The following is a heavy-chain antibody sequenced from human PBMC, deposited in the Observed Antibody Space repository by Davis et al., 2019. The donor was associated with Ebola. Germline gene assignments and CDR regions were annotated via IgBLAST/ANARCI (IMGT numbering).Heavy chain of an antibody. Sequence: SLKISCAASGFTFDDYALHWARQAPGKGLEWISGITWNSGIIAYADSVKGRFTISRDNAKNTLYLQMNSLRAEDTAVYYCARVGRGYSYGWRDYWGQGTLVTVSS. CDR2: ITWNSGII. D-gene: IGHD5-18*01. CDR1: GFTFDDYA. V-gene: IGHV3-9*01. J-gene: IGHJ4*02. CDR3: ARVGRGYSYGWRDY.